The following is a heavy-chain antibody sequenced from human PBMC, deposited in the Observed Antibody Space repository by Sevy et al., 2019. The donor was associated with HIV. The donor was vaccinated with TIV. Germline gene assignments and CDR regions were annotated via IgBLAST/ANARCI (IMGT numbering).Heavy chain of an antibody. D-gene: IGHD1-26*01. CDR3: ARGQWEHPF. V-gene: IGHV4-34*01. J-gene: IGHJ4*02. CDR1: GFTFSSYE. CDR2: IIGEVIHTGST. Sequence: GSLRLSCAASGFTFSSYEMNWVRQAPGKGLEWIGEIIGEVIHTGSTNYNPSLKSRVTISVDTSRSQFSLKMRSVTAADTAVYYCARGQWEHPFWGQGTLVTVSS.